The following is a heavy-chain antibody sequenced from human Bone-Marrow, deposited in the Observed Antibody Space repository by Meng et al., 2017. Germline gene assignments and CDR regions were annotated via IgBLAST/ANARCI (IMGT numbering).Heavy chain of an antibody. CDR2: INSDGSST. V-gene: IGHV3-74*01. CDR3: ARIHLLGYCASTSCPPGD. J-gene: IGHJ4*02. D-gene: IGHD2-2*01. CDR1: GFTFSSYW. Sequence: GGSLRLSCAASGFTFSSYWMHWVRQAPGKGLVWVSRINSDGSSTSYADSVKGRFTISRDNAKNTLYLQMNSLRIEDTAVYFCARIHLLGYCASTSCPPGDWGQGTLVTVSS.